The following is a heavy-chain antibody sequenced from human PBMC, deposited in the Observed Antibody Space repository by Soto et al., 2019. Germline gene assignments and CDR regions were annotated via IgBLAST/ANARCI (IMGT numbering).Heavy chain of an antibody. CDR2: ISGSGGTT. Sequence: EVQLLESGGGLVQPGGSLRLSCAASGCTFSSYAMNWVRQAPGKGLEWVSAISGSGGTTYYADSVKGRFTISRDKSKNTLFLQMNSLRAEDTAIYYCAKELVLDWGLGTLVTVSS. V-gene: IGHV3-23*01. CDR3: AKELVLD. D-gene: IGHD3-10*01. J-gene: IGHJ4*02. CDR1: GCTFSSYA.